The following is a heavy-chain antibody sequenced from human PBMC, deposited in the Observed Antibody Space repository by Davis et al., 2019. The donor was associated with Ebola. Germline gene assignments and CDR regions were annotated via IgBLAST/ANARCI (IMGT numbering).Heavy chain of an antibody. Sequence: PGGSLTLSCAASGFTFSAYYMAWIRQAPGKGLEWVSYISSSGSTIYYGDSVKGRFTISRDNAKNSLYLQMNSLRTEDTAVYYCARALAAVGFNWFDPWGQGTLVTVSS. CDR1: GFTFSAYY. CDR2: ISSSGSTI. V-gene: IGHV3-11*01. J-gene: IGHJ5*02. D-gene: IGHD6-13*01. CDR3: ARALAAVGFNWFDP.